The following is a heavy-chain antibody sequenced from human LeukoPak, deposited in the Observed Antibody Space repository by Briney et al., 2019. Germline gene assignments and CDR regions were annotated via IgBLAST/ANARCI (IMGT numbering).Heavy chain of an antibody. CDR1: GFTFSDYY. CDR2: ISSRSSTI. J-gene: IGHJ6*03. Sequence: PGGSLRLSCAASGFTFSDYYMNWIRQAPGKGLEWVAYISSRSSTIFYADSVKDRFTISRDNGKNSLYLQMGGLRAEDTAVYYCARDHGSSWRSSSHSNMDVWGKGTTVTVSS. D-gene: IGHD6-13*01. V-gene: IGHV3-11*01. CDR3: ARDHGSSWRSSSHSNMDV.